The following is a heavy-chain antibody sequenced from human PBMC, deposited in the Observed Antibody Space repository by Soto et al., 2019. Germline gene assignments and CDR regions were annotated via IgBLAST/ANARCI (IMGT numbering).Heavy chain of an antibody. CDR2: IGTAGDT. J-gene: IGHJ2*01. CDR1: GFTFSSYD. CDR3: ARAMTTVTPRRNWYFDL. Sequence: GGSLRLSCAASGFTFSSYDMHWVRQATGKGLEWVSAIGTAGDTYYPGSVKGRFTISRENAKNSLYLQMNSLRAGDTAVYYCARAMTTVTPRRNWYFDLWGRGTLVTVSS. V-gene: IGHV3-13*01. D-gene: IGHD4-17*01.